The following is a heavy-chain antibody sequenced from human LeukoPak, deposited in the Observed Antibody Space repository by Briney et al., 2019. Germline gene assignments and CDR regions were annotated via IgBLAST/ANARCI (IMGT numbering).Heavy chain of an antibody. CDR3: ARDGSRGNLVTAPDY. J-gene: IGHJ4*02. V-gene: IGHV3-7*01. CDR2: IKQDGSEK. D-gene: IGHD2-21*02. CDR1: GFTFSSYW. Sequence: GGSLRLSCAASGFTFSSYWMSWVRQAPGKGLEWVANIKQDGSEKYYADSVKGRFTISRDNSKNTLYLQMNSLRAEDTAVYYCARDGSRGNLVTAPDYWGQGTLVTVSS.